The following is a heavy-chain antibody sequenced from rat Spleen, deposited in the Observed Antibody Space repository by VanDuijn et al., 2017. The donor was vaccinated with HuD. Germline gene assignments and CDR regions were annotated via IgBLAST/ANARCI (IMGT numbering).Heavy chain of an antibody. V-gene: IGHV5-7*01. CDR2: ISYDGSRT. CDR3: VRDHSSYRYFDF. CDR1: GFTFYDYD. D-gene: IGHD1-8*01. J-gene: IGHJ1*01. Sequence: EVQLVESGGDLVQPGRSLKLSCAASGFTFYDYDMAWVRQAPKKGLEWVATISYDGSRTYYRDSVKGRFTISRDNAKINLSLQMNSMRSEDTATYYCVRDHSSYRYFDFWGPGTMVTVSS.